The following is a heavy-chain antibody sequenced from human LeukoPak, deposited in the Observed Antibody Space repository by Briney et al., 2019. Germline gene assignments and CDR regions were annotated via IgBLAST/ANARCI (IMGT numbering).Heavy chain of an antibody. D-gene: IGHD3-22*01. CDR1: GYTFTGYY. CDR3: ARGGDYDSSGYYYV. CDR2: INPNSGGT. V-gene: IGHV1-2*02. J-gene: IGHJ4*02. Sequence: ASVQVSCKASGYTFTGYYMHWVRPAPGQGLEWMGWINPNSGGTDYAQKFQGRVTMTRDTSISTAYMELSRLRSDDTAVYYCARGGDYDSSGYYYVWGQGTLVTVSS.